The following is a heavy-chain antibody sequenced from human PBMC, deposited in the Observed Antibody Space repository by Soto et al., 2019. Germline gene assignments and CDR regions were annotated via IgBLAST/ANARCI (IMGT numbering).Heavy chain of an antibody. Sequence: QVQLQESGPGLVKPSQTLSLTCTVSGGSISSGDYYWSWIRQPPGKGLEWIGYIYYSGSTYYNPYLKSRVTISVDTSKNQFSLKLSSVTAADTAVYYCARADNTAMVSLDYWGQGTLVTVSS. J-gene: IGHJ4*02. CDR2: IYYSGST. CDR3: ARADNTAMVSLDY. CDR1: GGSISSGDYY. V-gene: IGHV4-30-4*01. D-gene: IGHD5-18*01.